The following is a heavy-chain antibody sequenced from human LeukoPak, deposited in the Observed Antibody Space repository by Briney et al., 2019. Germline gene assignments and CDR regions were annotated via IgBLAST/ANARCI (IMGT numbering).Heavy chain of an antibody. CDR3: ARGPITMLVAPQGG. D-gene: IGHD3-22*01. Sequence: ASVKVSCKASGYTFTGYYMHWVRQAAGQGLEWMGWINPNSCGTNYAQKFQGRVTMTRDTSIRTAYMGLSRLRADDSAVHDFARGPITMLVAPQGGWGQGTLVTVSS. V-gene: IGHV1-2*02. J-gene: IGHJ4*02. CDR2: INPNSCGT. CDR1: GYTFTGYY.